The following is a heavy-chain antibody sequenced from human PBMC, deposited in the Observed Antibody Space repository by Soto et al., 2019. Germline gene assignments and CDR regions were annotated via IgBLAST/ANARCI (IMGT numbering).Heavy chain of an antibody. J-gene: IGHJ3*01. V-gene: IGHV1-8*01. CDR1: GYTFTSYD. CDR2: MNPNSGNT. Sequence: ASVRGSCKASGYTFTSYDINWVRQATVQGLEWMGWMNPNSGNTGYAQKFQGRVTMTRNTSISTAYMELSSLRSEDTAVYYSTSGRILDAFAFCGQRSMVSVSS. CDR3: TSGRILDAFAF.